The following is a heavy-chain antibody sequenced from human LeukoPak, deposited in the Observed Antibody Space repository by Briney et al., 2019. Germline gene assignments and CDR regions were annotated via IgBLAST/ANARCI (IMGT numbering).Heavy chain of an antibody. V-gene: IGHV3-49*03. J-gene: IGHJ4*02. CDR3: TTDRFYDILTGSFDY. CDR2: IRSKAYGGTT. CDR1: GFTFGDYA. Sequence: PGGSLRLSCTASGFTFGDYAMSWFRQAPGKGLEWVGFIRSKAYGGTTEYAASVKGRFTISRDDSKSIAYLQMNSLKTEDTAVYYCTTDRFYDILTGSFDYWGQGTLVTVSS. D-gene: IGHD3-9*01.